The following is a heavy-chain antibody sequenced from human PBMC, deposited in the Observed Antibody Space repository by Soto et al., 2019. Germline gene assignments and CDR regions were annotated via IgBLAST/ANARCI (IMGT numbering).Heavy chain of an antibody. J-gene: IGHJ6*03. Sequence: QVQLQQWGAGLLKPSETLSLTCAVSGGSFIDYSWSWIRQPPGKGLECIGEINHSGSANYNPSLKSRVTIQVDPSNNQFSLKLNSVTAADTAVYYCPRESHYYMDVWGQGTTVTVSS. CDR1: GGSFIDYS. CDR2: INHSGSA. V-gene: IGHV4-34*02. CDR3: PRESHYYMDV.